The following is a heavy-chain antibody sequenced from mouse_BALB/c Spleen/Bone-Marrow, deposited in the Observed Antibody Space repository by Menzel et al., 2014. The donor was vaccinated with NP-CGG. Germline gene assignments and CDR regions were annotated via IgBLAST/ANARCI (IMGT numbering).Heavy chain of an antibody. CDR3: ARSPGYWYFDV. J-gene: IGHJ1*01. CDR1: GYTFTTYW. Sequence: VKLMESGAELVRPGVSVKLSCKASGYTFTTYWMHWIKQRPEQGLERIGEINPSNGGTNYNEKFKSKATLTVDKSSSTAYMQLSSLTSEDSAVYYCARSPGYWYFDVWGAGTTVTVSS. V-gene: IGHV1S81*02. CDR2: INPSNGGT.